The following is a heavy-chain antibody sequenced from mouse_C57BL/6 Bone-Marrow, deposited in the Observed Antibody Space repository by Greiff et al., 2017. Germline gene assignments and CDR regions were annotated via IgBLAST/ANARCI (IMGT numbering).Heavy chain of an antibody. CDR1: GFTFSSYG. D-gene: IGHD2-2*01. CDR2: ISSGGSYT. V-gene: IGHV5-6*01. CDR3: ARHPYGYDVPYAMDY. J-gene: IGHJ4*01. Sequence: EVQVVESGGGLVKPGGSLKLSCAASGFTFSSYGMSWVRQTPDKRLEWVATISSGGSYTYYPDSVKGRFTISRDNAKNTLYLQMSSLKSEDTAMXYCARHPYGYDVPYAMDYWGQGTSVTVSS.